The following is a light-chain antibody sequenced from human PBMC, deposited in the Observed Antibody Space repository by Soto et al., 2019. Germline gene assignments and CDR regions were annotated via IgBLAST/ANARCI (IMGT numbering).Light chain of an antibody. CDR2: AAS. V-gene: IGKV1-9*01. CDR3: QRLNSYPRT. Sequence: DIQLTQSPSFLSASVGDRVTITCRASQGISSYLAWYQQKPGKAPKLLIYAASTLQSGVPSRFSGSGSGTAFTLTISSLQPEDFATYYCQRLNSYPRTFGPGTKVDIK. CDR1: QGISSY. J-gene: IGKJ3*01.